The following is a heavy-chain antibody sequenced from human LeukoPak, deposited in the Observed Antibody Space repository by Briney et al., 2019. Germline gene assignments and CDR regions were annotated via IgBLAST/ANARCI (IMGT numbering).Heavy chain of an antibody. V-gene: IGHV4-61*02. D-gene: IGHD7-27*01. J-gene: IGHJ3*02. CDR1: GDSISSGNYY. Sequence: SQTLSLTCTVSGDSISSGNYYWTWIRKPAGKGLEWIGRIYTSGNTNYNPSLKSQVTISMDTSKNQFSLNLNSVTAADTAVYYCARDRAGDSFDIWGQGTMVTVSP. CDR2: IYTSGNT. CDR3: ARDRAGDSFDI.